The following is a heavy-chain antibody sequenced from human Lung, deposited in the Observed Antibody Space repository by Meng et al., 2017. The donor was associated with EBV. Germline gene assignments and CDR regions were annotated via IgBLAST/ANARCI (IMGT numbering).Heavy chain of an antibody. D-gene: IGHD3-16*01. Sequence: EVQLVESGGGLVEPGGSLRLSCAASGFIFNNYRMNWVRQAPGKGLEWVSVIDYGGISTYYADSVKGRFTISRDNAKNSVSLQMNNLRAEDTAVYYCVREEYDPRDFWGQGTLGTVAS. CDR1: GFIFNNYR. CDR3: VREEYDPRDF. J-gene: IGHJ4*02. V-gene: IGHV3-21*01. CDR2: IDYGGIST.